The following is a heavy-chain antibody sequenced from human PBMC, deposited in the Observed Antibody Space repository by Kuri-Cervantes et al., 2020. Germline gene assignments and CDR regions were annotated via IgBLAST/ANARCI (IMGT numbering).Heavy chain of an antibody. V-gene: IGHV3-74*01. J-gene: IGHJ6*03. CDR3: ARGDYYDSRGYYMDV. D-gene: IGHD3-22*01. Sequence: GGSLRLSCAASGFTFSSYWMHWVRQAPGKGLVWVSRINSDGSSTSYADSVKGRFTISRDNSKNTLYLQMNSLRSDDTAVYYCARGDYYDSRGYYMDVWGKGTTVTVSS. CDR1: GFTFSSYW. CDR2: INSDGSST.